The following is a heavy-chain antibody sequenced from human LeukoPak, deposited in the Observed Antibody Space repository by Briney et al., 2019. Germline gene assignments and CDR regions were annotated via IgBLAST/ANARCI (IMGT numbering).Heavy chain of an antibody. CDR3: TTDGRLIVGAMGFGY. V-gene: IGHV3-15*01. Sequence: GGSLRLSCAASGFTFSNAWMNWVRQAPGKGLEWVGRIKSNIAGGTTDYAAPVNGRFTVSRDDSKNTLYLQMNSLKTEDTAVYYCTTDGRLIVGAMGFGYWGQGTLVTVSS. J-gene: IGHJ4*02. CDR1: GFTFSNAW. CDR2: IKSNIAGGTT. D-gene: IGHD1-26*01.